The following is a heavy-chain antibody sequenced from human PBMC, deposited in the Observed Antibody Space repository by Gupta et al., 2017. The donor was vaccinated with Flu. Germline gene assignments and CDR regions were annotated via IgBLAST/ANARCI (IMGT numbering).Heavy chain of an antibody. Sequence: FISYAITCVRQAPVDGLDWVSGISAVGESTYYADSVKGRFTISIDNSKNTLYLQMNSLRAEGTAVYFCATHQFYFDYWGQGTLLTVSS. CDR2: ISAVGEST. V-gene: IGHV3-23*01. J-gene: IGHJ4*02. CDR3: ATHQFYFDY. CDR1: FISYA.